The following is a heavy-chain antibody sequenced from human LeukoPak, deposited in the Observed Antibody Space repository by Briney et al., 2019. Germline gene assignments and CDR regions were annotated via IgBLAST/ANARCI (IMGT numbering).Heavy chain of an antibody. CDR1: GYTFTSYD. CDR2: MNPNSGNT. J-gene: IGHJ6*03. CDR3: ARGGGHCSSTSCYTYSLVRGHYYYYMDV. Sequence: ASVKVSCKASGYTFTSYDINWVRQATGQGLEWMGWMNPNSGNTGYAQKFQGRVTMTRNTSISTAYMELSSLRSEDTAVYYCARGGGHCSSTSCYTYSLVRGHYYYYMDVWGKGTTVTISS. V-gene: IGHV1-8*01. D-gene: IGHD2-2*02.